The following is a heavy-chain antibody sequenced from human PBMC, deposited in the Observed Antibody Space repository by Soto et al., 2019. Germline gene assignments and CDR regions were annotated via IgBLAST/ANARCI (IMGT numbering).Heavy chain of an antibody. V-gene: IGHV1-2*02. CDR2: IDPKSGGT. CDR3: ARVSVDVHE. D-gene: IGHD5-12*01. Sequence: QLVQSGAEVKKPGASVKVSCKTSGPTFIAYYIHWVRQAPGQGLEWMGRIDPKSGGTTYEQKFLGRVTMTRDESINTAYMELNRLTSDDTAVYYCARVSVDVHEWGQGTLLTVSS. CDR1: GPTFIAYY. J-gene: IGHJ4*02.